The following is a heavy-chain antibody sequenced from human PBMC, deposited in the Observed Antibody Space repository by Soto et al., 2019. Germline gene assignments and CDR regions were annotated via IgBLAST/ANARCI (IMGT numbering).Heavy chain of an antibody. CDR3: ASGDLPSWAY. J-gene: IGHJ4*02. CDR2: MNPNSGST. D-gene: IGHD1-26*01. CDR1: GYTFTVYY. V-gene: IGHV1-2*04. Sequence: QVQLVQSGAEVKKPGASVKVSCKASGYTFTVYYMHWVRQAPGQGLEWMGWMNPNSGSTNYAQKFQGLVTMTRAPSIRTAYMELSRRRSDDTAVYYCASGDLPSWAYWGQGTLVTGSS.